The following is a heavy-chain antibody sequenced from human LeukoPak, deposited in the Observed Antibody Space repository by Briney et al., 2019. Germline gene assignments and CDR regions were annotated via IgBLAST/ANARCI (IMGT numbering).Heavy chain of an antibody. CDR2: FDPEDGET. V-gene: IGHV1-24*01. J-gene: IGHJ4*02. Sequence: ASVKVSCKVSGYTLTELSMNWVRQAPGKGLEWTGGFDPEDGETIYAQKFQGRVTMTEDTSTDTAYMELSSLRSEDTAVYYCATDRQVSRNDYGDYLFFAASYWGQGTLVTVSS. CDR3: ATDRQVSRNDYGDYLFFAASY. D-gene: IGHD4-17*01. CDR1: GYTLTELS.